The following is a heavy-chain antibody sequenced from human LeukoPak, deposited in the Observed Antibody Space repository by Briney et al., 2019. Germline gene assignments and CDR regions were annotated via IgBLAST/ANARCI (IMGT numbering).Heavy chain of an antibody. D-gene: IGHD3-10*01. J-gene: IGHJ4*02. V-gene: IGHV4-34*01. CDR1: GGSISSYY. CDR3: ARGGYYDSGNNFKH. Sequence: PSETLSLTCTVSGGSISSYYWSWIRQPPGKGLEWIGEINHSGSTNYNPSLKSRVTMSVDTSKNQFSLKLSSVTAADTAVYYCARGGYYDSGNNFKHWGQGILVTVSA. CDR2: INHSGST.